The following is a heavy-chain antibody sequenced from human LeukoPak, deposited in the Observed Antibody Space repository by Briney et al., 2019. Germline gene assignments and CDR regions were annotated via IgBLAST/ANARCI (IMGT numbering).Heavy chain of an antibody. CDR2: ISGSGGST. CDR3: AKIAPFAGHFDY. V-gene: IGHV3-23*01. D-gene: IGHD6-13*01. CDR1: GFSLNSYS. Sequence: GGSLRLSCEASGFSLNSYSVNWVRQAPGKGLEWVSAISGSGGSTYYADSVKGRFTISRDNSKNTLYLQMNSLRAEDTAVYYCAKIAPFAGHFDYWGQGTLVTVSS. J-gene: IGHJ4*02.